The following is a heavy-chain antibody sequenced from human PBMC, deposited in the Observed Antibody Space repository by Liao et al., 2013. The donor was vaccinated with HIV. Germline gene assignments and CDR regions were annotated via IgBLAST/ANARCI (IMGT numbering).Heavy chain of an antibody. V-gene: IGHV4-61*02. D-gene: IGHD1-26*01. J-gene: IGHJ2*01. Sequence: QVQLQESGPGLVKPSQTLSLTCTVSGDLIRRDNYYWTWIRQPAGKGLEWIGRIYTSGSTNYNPSLKSRVTMSVDTSKNQFSLKLSSVTAADTAVYYCARVQWEPAPNWYSDLWGRGTLVIVSS. CDR2: IYTSGST. CDR3: ARVQWEPAPNWYSDL. CDR1: GDLIRRDNYY.